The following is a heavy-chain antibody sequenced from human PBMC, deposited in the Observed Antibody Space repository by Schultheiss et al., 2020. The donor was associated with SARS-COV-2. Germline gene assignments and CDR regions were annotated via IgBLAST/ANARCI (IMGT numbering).Heavy chain of an antibody. Sequence: ASVKVSCKVSGYTLTELSMHWVRQAPGKGLVWMGGFDPEDGETIYAQKFQGRVTMTEDTSTDTAYMELSSLRSEDTAVYYCATDQRPGAAGNFYYYGMDVWGQGTTVTVSS. D-gene: IGHD6-13*01. CDR2: FDPEDGET. J-gene: IGHJ6*02. V-gene: IGHV1-24*01. CDR1: GYTLTELS. CDR3: ATDQRPGAAGNFYYYGMDV.